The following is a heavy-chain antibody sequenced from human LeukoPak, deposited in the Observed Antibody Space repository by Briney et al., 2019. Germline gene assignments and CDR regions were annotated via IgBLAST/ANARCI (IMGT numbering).Heavy chain of an antibody. CDR3: AKDPTPRLDIDSNY. CDR2: ISGSGGST. CDR1: GFTFSSYA. J-gene: IGHJ4*02. Sequence: GGSLRLSCAASGFTFSSYAMSWVRQAPGKGLEWVSAISGSGGSTYYADSVKGRFTISRDNSKNTLYLQMNSLRAEDTAVYYCAKDPTPRLDIDSNYWGQGTLVTVSS. V-gene: IGHV3-23*01. D-gene: IGHD5-12*01.